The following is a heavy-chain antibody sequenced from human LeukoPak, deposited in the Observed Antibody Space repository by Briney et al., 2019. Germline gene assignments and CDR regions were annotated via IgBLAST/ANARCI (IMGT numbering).Heavy chain of an antibody. CDR2: INHSGST. Sequence: PSETLSLTCAVCGGSFSGYYWSWIRQPPGKGLEWIGEINHSGSTNYNPSLKSRVTISVDTSKNQFSLKLSSVTAADTAVYYCARGSMVRGVIITGAFDIWGQGTMVTVSS. D-gene: IGHD3-10*01. V-gene: IGHV4-34*01. CDR3: ARGSMVRGVIITGAFDI. CDR1: GGSFSGYY. J-gene: IGHJ3*02.